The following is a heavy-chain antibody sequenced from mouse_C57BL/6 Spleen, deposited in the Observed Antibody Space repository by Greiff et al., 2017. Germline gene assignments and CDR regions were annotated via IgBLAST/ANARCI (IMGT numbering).Heavy chain of an antibody. Sequence: VHLVESGAELARPGASVKMSCKASGYTFTSYTMHWVKQRPGQGLEWIGYINPSSGYTKYNQKFKDKATLTADKASSTAYMQLSSLTSEDSAVYYSARGYYGSSYAMDYWGQGTSVTVSS. CDR3: ARGYYGSSYAMDY. CDR2: INPSSGYT. D-gene: IGHD1-1*01. V-gene: IGHV1-4*01. CDR1: GYTFTSYT. J-gene: IGHJ4*01.